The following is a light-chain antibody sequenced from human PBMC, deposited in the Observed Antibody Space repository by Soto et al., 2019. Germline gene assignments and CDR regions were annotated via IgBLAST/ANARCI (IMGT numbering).Light chain of an antibody. CDR2: DVT. V-gene: IGLV2-14*01. Sequence: QSALTQPASVSGSPGQSITISCTGTSSDIGGYNYVSWYQQHPGNAPKLIIYDVTNRPSGVSNRFSGSKSGDTASLTISGLLDEDEDDYYCSSYTRSTTLSIFGGGTKLTVL. CDR3: SSYTRSTTLSI. J-gene: IGLJ2*01. CDR1: SSDIGGYNY.